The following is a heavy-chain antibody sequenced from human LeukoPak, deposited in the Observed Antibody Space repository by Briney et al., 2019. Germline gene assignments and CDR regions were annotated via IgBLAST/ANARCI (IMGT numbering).Heavy chain of an antibody. V-gene: IGHV1-2*02. D-gene: IGHD3-22*01. J-gene: IGHJ5*02. Sequence: GASVKVSCKASGYTFTGYYMHWVRQAPGQGLEWMGWINPNCGGTNYAQKFQGRVTMTRDTSISTAYMELRSLRSDDTAVYYCSRHDSSGYNWFDPWGQGTLVTVSS. CDR2: INPNCGGT. CDR3: SRHDSSGYNWFDP. CDR1: GYTFTGYY.